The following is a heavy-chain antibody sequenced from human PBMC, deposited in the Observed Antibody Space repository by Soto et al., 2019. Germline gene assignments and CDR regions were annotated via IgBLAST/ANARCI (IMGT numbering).Heavy chain of an antibody. D-gene: IGHD1-1*01. J-gene: IGHJ4*02. CDR3: LSHAYLRTAARHAFLHY. CDR1: GCSLRSYA. V-gene: IGHV3-33*08. CDR2: IWYDGVSK. Sequence: PGGSLRLSCPACGCSLRSYAMHWVRQAPGKGLEWGAAIWYDGVSKYYADSVKGRFTISRDNSNNTLDVQVNSLQAEETAVYYFLSHAYLRTAARHAFLHYWGGRTLVIFCS.